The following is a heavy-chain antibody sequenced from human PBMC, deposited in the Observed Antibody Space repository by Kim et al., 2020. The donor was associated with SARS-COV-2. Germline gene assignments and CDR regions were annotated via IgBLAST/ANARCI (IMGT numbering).Heavy chain of an antibody. V-gene: IGHV3-23*03. Sequence: TYYVATMKVRFTISRDNAKNTLYLQMRSLRAEETALYCCARDRSGHDPFDYWGQGTLVTVSS. CDR2: T. J-gene: IGHJ4*02. D-gene: IGHD2-15*01. CDR3: ARDRSGHDPFDY.